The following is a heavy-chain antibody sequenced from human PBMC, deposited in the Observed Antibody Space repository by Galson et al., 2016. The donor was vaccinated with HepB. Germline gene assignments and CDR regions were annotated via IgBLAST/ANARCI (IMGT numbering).Heavy chain of an antibody. J-gene: IGHJ4*02. V-gene: IGHV3-7*03. CDR1: GFSFSNSG. Sequence: SLRLSCAASGFSFSNSGMNWVRQAPGKGLEWVANIKQDGSEKYYVDSVKGRFTISRDNAKNSLYLQMNSLRAEDTAVYYCARHHGSGSYWDYFDYWGQGTLVTVSS. D-gene: IGHD3-10*01. CDR2: IKQDGSEK. CDR3: ARHHGSGSYWDYFDY.